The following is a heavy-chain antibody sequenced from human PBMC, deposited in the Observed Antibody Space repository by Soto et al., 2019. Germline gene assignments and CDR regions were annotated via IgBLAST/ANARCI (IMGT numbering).Heavy chain of an antibody. V-gene: IGHV4-30-4*01. CDR3: VRGVYCGGNWYSGTDY. D-gene: IGHD2-21*02. Sequence: SETLSLTCTVSGGSVSSGDYFWTWIRQPPGKGLEWIGYIHHTESTYYNPSLKSRLTISSDTSKNQFSLDLRSVTGADPAVYYCVRGVYCGGNWYSGTDYWGRGTQVTVSS. CDR1: GGSVSSGDYF. J-gene: IGHJ4*02. CDR2: IHHTEST.